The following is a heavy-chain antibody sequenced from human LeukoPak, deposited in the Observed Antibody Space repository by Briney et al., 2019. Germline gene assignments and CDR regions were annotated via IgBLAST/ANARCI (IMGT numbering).Heavy chain of an antibody. CDR2: ISYDVSNK. CDR1: GFTFSSYA. Sequence: GGSLRLSCAASGFTFSSYAMHWVRQAPGKGLEWVAVISYDVSNKYYADSVKGRFTISRDNSKNTLYLQMNSLRAEDTAVYYCARDITVTEHYYYYGMDGGGQGTTVTVSS. D-gene: IGHD4-17*01. J-gene: IGHJ6*02. V-gene: IGHV3-30*04. CDR3: ARDITVTEHYYYYGMDG.